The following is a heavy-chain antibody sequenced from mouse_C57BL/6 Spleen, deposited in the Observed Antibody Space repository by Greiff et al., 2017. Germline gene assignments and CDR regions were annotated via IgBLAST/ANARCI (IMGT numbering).Heavy chain of an antibody. CDR1: GYTFTDYY. V-gene: IGHV1-76*01. J-gene: IGHJ1*03. D-gene: IGHD1-1*01. CDR3: ARSKSTTGYFDV. Sequence: QVQLKQSGAELVRPGASVKLSCKASGYTFTDYYINWVKQRPGQGLEWIARIYPGSGNTYYNEKFKGKATLTAEKSSSTAYMQLSSLTSEDSAVYFCARSKSTTGYFDVWGTGTTVTVSS. CDR2: IYPGSGNT.